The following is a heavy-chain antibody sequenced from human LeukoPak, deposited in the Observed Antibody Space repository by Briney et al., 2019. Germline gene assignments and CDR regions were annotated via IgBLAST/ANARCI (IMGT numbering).Heavy chain of an antibody. Sequence: PGGSLRLSCAASGFTVSSNYMSWVRQAPGKGLEWVSIIYSGGSTYYADSVKGRFTISRDNSKNTLYLQMNSLRAEDTAVYYCAKTLNYYDSPFDPWGQGTLVTVSS. CDR3: AKTLNYYDSPFDP. D-gene: IGHD3-22*01. V-gene: IGHV3-66*01. J-gene: IGHJ5*02. CDR2: IYSGGST. CDR1: GFTVSSNY.